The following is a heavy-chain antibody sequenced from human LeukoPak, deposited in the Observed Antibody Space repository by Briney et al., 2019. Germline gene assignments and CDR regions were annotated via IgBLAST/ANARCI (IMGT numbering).Heavy chain of an antibody. CDR3: ARTYYDILTGYRYLDY. CDR1: GGSISSSSYY. V-gene: IGHV4-39*01. J-gene: IGHJ4*02. Sequence: PSETLSLTCTVSGGSISSSSYYWGWIRQPPGKGLEWIGSIYYSGSTYYNPSLKSRVTISVDTSKNQFSLKLSPVTAADTAVYYCARTYYDILTGYRYLDYWGQGTLVTVSS. D-gene: IGHD3-9*01. CDR2: IYYSGST.